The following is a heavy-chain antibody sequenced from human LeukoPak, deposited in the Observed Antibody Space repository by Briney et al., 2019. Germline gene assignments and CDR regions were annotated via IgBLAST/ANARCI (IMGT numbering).Heavy chain of an antibody. Sequence: PGGSLRLSCAASGFTFSSYAMSWVRQAPGKGLEWISSISGSGTDTYYADSVKGRFTISRDNSKNTLYLQMNSLRAEDMAVFYCAKLSWREVPSDTFDYWGLANLVTVSS. CDR1: GFTFSSYA. CDR2: ISGSGTDT. CDR3: AKLSWREVPSDTFDY. V-gene: IGHV3-23*01. J-gene: IGHJ4*02. D-gene: IGHD6-13*01.